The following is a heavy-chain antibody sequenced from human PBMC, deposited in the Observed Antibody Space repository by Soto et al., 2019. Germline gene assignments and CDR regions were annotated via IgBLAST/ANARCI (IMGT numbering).Heavy chain of an antibody. CDR1: GGSISSGTYY. CDR3: ARGFRDSSSWYKTVFQH. V-gene: IGHV4-39*01. CDR2: IYYSGST. D-gene: IGHD6-13*01. J-gene: IGHJ1*01. Sequence: SETLSLTCTVSGGSISSGTYYWGWIRQTPGKGLEWIVSIYYSGSTYYNPSLKSRVTISVDTSKNQFSLKLSSVTAADTAVYYCARGFRDSSSWYKTVFQHWAQGTLVTVSS.